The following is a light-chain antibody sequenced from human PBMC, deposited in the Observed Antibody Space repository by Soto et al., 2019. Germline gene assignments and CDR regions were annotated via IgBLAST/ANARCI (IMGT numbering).Light chain of an antibody. CDR2: EGR. CDR3: CSFARRSTLI. Sequence: QSALTQPASVSGSPGQWITISCTGTSSDIGIYTLVSWYQQYPGKAPKLIIYEGRKRPSGLSNRITGSKSGNTASLTISGLPDEDEAGYCGCSFARRSTLIFGGGTKVTVL. CDR1: SSDIGIYTL. J-gene: IGLJ2*01. V-gene: IGLV2-23*01.